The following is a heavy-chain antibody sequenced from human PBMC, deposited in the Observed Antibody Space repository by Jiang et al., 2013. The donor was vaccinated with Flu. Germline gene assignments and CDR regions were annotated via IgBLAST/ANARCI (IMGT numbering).Heavy chain of an antibody. Sequence: KSRVTISVDTSKNQFSLKLSSVTAADTAVYYCARDRKGYGGNSEGYFDYWGQGTLVTVSS. CDR3: ARDRKGYGGNSEGYFDY. J-gene: IGHJ4*02. V-gene: IGHV4-31*02. D-gene: IGHD4-23*01.